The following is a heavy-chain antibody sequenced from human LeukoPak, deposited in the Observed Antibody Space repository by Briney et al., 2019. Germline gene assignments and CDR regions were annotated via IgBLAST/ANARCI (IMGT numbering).Heavy chain of an antibody. D-gene: IGHD4/OR15-4a*01. J-gene: IGHJ6*03. CDR1: GGSISSYY. CDR3: ARELRGARYYYYMDV. CDR2: IYTSGST. Sequence: PLETLSLTCTVSGGSISSYYWSWIRQPAGKGLEWIGRIYTSGSTNYNPSLKSRVTMSVDTSKNQFSLKLSSVTAADTAVYYCARELRGARYYYYMDVWGKGTTVTVSS. V-gene: IGHV4-4*07.